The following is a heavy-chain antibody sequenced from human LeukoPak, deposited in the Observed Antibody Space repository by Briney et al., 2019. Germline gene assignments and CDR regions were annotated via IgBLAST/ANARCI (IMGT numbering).Heavy chain of an antibody. Sequence: GGSLRLSCAASGFTLSSYSMNWVRQAPGKGLGWVSYISSSSSTIYYADSVKGRFTISRDNAKKSLYLQMNSLRDEDTAVYYCARNSYCGGDCYSGWWYFDLWGRGTLVTVSS. D-gene: IGHD2-21*02. CDR1: GFTLSSYS. CDR2: ISSSSSTI. J-gene: IGHJ2*01. CDR3: ARNSYCGGDCYSGWWYFDL. V-gene: IGHV3-48*02.